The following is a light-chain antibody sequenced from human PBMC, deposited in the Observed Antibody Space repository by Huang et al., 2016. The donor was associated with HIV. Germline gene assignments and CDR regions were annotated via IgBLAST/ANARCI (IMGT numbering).Light chain of an antibody. J-gene: IGKJ1*01. V-gene: IGKV1-5*03. Sequence: DIQMTQSPSTLSASVGDRVTITCRASQSISSLLAGYQQKPGKAPNLLIYKSSNLKTGAPSRFSGRGSGTEFTLTISSLQPDDFATYFCQQYSTYSWTFGQGTKVEL. CDR2: KSS. CDR3: QQYSTYSWT. CDR1: QSISSL.